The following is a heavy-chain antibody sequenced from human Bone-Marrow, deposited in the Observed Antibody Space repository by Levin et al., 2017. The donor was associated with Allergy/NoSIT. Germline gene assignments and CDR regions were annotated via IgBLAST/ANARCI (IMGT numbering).Heavy chain of an antibody. CDR3: ARLGDGYPDY. CDR2: IYPGDSDT. CDR1: GYNFATYW. D-gene: IGHD5-24*01. V-gene: IGHV5-51*01. J-gene: IGHJ4*02. Sequence: HGESLKISCKGSGYNFATYWIGWVRQMSGKGLEWIGIIYPGDSDTRYSPSFQGQVTISADKSISTAYLQWNSLKASDIAIYYCARLGDGYPDYWGQGTLVTVSS.